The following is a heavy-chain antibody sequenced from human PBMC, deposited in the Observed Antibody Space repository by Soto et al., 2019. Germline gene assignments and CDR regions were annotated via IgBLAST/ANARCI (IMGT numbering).Heavy chain of an antibody. CDR2: ISYDGSNK. D-gene: IGHD6-13*01. Sequence: QVQLVESGGGVVQPGRSLRLSCAASGFTFSSYGMHWVRQAPGKGLEWVAVISYDGSNKYYADSVKGRFTISRDNSKNTLYLQMNSLRAEDTAVYYCAKDPNSSSWYLVGFDYWGQGTLVTVSS. CDR1: GFTFSSYG. J-gene: IGHJ4*02. V-gene: IGHV3-30*18. CDR3: AKDPNSSSWYLVGFDY.